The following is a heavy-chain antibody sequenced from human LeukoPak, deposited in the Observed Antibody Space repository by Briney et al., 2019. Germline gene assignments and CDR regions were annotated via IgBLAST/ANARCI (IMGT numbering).Heavy chain of an antibody. CDR2: MNPYSGNT. V-gene: IGHV1-8*01. Sequence: ASVKVSCKASGYTFTSYDINWVRQATGQGLEWMGWMNPYSGNTGFAQRFQGRVSMARNTSIRTAYMELTNPTSDDTAVYYCARGGGCSFGPYDNWGQGTLVTVSS. J-gene: IGHJ4*02. CDR1: GYTFTSYD. D-gene: IGHD5-18*01. CDR3: ARGGGCSFGPYDN.